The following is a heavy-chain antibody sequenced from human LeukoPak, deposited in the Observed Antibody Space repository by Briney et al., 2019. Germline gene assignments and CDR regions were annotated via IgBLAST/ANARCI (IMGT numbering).Heavy chain of an antibody. J-gene: IGHJ3*02. CDR3: AGGKDTMSDAFDI. D-gene: IGHD3-22*01. Sequence: ASVKVSCKASGYTFTSYDINWVRQATGQGLEWMGWMNPNSGNTGYAQKFQGRVTITRNTSISTAYMELSSLRSEDTAVYYCAGGKDTMSDAFDIWGQGTMVTVSS. CDR1: GYTFTSYD. V-gene: IGHV1-8*03. CDR2: MNPNSGNT.